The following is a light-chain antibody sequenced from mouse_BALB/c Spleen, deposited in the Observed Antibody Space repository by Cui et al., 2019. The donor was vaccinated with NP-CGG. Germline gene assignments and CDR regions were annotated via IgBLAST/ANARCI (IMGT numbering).Light chain of an antibody. CDR1: TGAVTTSNY. V-gene: IGLV1*01. J-gene: IGLJ1*01. CDR2: GTN. CDR3: ALWYSNQWV. Sequence: QAVVTQESALTTSPGETVTLTCRSSTGAVTTSNYANWVQEKPDHLFTGLIGGTNNRAPGVPARFSGSLIGDKAAFTITGAQTEDEAIYFCALWYSNQWVFGGGTKLTVL.